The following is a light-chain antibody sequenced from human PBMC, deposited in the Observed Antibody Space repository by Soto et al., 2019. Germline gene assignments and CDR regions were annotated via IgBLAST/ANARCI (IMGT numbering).Light chain of an antibody. CDR3: AAWDDSVDGPV. V-gene: IGLV1-36*01. CDR1: SSNLGNNP. J-gene: IGLJ3*02. Sequence: QPVLTQPPSVSAVPRQRVTISCSGSSSNLGNNPVAWYQQLPGKAPKLLIYYDDVLTSGVSDRFSSSRSGTSASLAISGLQSGDEADYYCAAWDDSVDGPVFGGGTQLTVL. CDR2: YDD.